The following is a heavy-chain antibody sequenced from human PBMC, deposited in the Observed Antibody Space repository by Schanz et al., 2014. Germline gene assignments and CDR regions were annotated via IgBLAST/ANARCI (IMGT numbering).Heavy chain of an antibody. Sequence: EVQLVESGGGLVQPGGSLRLSCAASGFTFSTSTMHWVRQAPGKGLEWVSAISGSGGSTYYADSVKGRFTISRDNSRDTVYLQMNSLRADDTAMYYCARIGGSVFDYWAQGTLVTVSS. CDR3: ARIGGSVFDY. CDR2: ISGSGGST. J-gene: IGHJ4*02. V-gene: IGHV3-23*04. D-gene: IGHD3-10*01. CDR1: GFTFSTST.